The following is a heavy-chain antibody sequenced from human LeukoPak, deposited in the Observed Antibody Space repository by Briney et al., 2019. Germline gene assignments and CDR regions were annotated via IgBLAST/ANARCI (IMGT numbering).Heavy chain of an antibody. CDR1: GFAFSTNW. CDR2: ISTDARTI. CDR3: VRGQATAWGLDY. V-gene: IGHV3-74*01. D-gene: IGHD6-13*01. J-gene: IGHJ4*02. Sequence: GGSLRLSCAASGFAFSTNWMHWVRQAPGKGLVWVSHISTDARTITYADFVKGRFTISRDNAKNTLYLQMNSLRAEDTALYYCVRGQATAWGLDYWGQGTLVTVSA.